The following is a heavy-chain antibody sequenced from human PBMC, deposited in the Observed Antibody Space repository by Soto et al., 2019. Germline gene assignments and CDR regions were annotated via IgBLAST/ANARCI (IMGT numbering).Heavy chain of an antibody. CDR2: IYYSGST. Sequence: QVQLQESGPGLVKPSETLSLTCTVSGGSISSYYWSWIRQPPGKGLEWIGYIYYSGSTNYNPSLKSRVTISVDTSKNQFSLKLSSVTAADTAVYYCARSVQLVLDYWGQGTLVTVSS. CDR3: ARSVQLVLDY. D-gene: IGHD6-13*01. J-gene: IGHJ4*02. CDR1: GGSISSYY. V-gene: IGHV4-59*01.